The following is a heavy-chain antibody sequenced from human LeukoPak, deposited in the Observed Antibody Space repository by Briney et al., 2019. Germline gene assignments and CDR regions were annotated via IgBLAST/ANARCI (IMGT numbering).Heavy chain of an antibody. CDR2: IKEDGSEK. D-gene: IGHD3-16*02. V-gene: IGHV3-7*01. CDR1: GFTFSSYW. CDR3: ARVLSAATYDYVWGSYRY. J-gene: IGHJ4*02. Sequence: GGSLRLSCAASGFTFSSYWMSWVRQAPGKGLEWVANIKEDGSEKYYVDSVKGRFTISRDNAKNSLYLQMNSLRAEDTAVYYCARVLSAATYDYVWGSYRYWGQGTLVTVSS.